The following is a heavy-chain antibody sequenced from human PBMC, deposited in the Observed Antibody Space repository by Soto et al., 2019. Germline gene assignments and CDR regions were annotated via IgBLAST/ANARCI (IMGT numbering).Heavy chain of an antibody. V-gene: IGHV2-5*02. Sequence: SGPTLVKPTQTLTLTCTFSGFSLSTSGVGVGWIRQPPGKALEWLALIYWDDDKRYSPSLKSRLTITKDTSKNQVVLTMTNMDPVDTATYYCAHSRRVEYYDFWSGYYKAKDAFDIWGQGTMVTVSS. CDR3: AHSRRVEYYDFWSGYYKAKDAFDI. D-gene: IGHD3-3*01. CDR2: IYWDDDK. CDR1: GFSLSTSGVG. J-gene: IGHJ3*02.